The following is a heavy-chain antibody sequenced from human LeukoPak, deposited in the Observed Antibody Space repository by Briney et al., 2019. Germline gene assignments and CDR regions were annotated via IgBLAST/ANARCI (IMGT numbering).Heavy chain of an antibody. CDR2: IYHSGST. CDR3: ARDIVATITGGSDY. CDR1: GYSISSGYY. Sequence: SETLSPTCTVSGYSISSGYYWGWIRQPPGKGLEWIGSIYHSGSTYYNPSLKSRVTISVDTSKNQFSLKLSSATAADTAVYYCARDIVATITGGSDYWGQGTLVTVSS. J-gene: IGHJ4*02. V-gene: IGHV4-38-2*02. D-gene: IGHD5-12*01.